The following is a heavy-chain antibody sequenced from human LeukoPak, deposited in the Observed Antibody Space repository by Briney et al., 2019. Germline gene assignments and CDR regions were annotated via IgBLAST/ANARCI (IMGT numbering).Heavy chain of an antibody. D-gene: IGHD4-17*01. J-gene: IGHJ4*02. V-gene: IGHV4-4*02. CDR1: GGSIIGSNC. CDR3: ASDLRDDY. CDR2: IDHSGST. Sequence: SETLSLTCTVSGGSIIGSNCWNWVRQPPGKGLEWIGEIDHSGSTNYNPPLRSRVTISVDKSKNQFPLKPSSVTAAETAVYYCASDLRDDYWGEGTLVTASS.